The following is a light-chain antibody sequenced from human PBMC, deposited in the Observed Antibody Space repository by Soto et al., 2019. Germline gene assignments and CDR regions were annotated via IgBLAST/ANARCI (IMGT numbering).Light chain of an antibody. CDR3: QSYDSSLSGSV. Sequence: QSVLTQPPSVSGAPGQRGTISCTGSSSNIGAGYDVHWYQQLPGTAPKLLIYGNSNRPSGVPDRFSGSKSGTSASLAITGLQAEDDADYYCQSYDSSLSGSVFGGGTQLTVL. CDR1: SSNIGAGYD. CDR2: GNS. J-gene: IGLJ7*01. V-gene: IGLV1-40*01.